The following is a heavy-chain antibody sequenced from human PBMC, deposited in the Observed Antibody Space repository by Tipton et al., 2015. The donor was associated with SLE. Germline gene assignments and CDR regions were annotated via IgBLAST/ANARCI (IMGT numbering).Heavy chain of an antibody. D-gene: IGHD1-26*01. V-gene: IGHV4-59*08. J-gene: IGHJ4*02. CDR1: GGSISSYY. CDR3: VTKTGSYSDY. CDR2: FHHSGST. Sequence: TLSLTCTVSGGSISSYYWNWIRQSPGKGLEWIGYFHHSGSTNYNPSLQSRVTISRDPSKNQFSLKLSSVTAADTAVYYCVTKTGSYSDYWGRGTLLTVSS.